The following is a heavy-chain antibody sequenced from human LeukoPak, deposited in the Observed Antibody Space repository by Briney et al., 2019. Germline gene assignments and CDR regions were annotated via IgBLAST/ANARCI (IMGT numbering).Heavy chain of an antibody. CDR1: GFTVSSNY. V-gene: IGHV3-21*01. Sequence: GGPLRLSCAASGFTVSSNYMSWVRQAPGKGLEWVSSISTSSSYIYYADSVKGRFTISRDNAKNSLYLQMNSLRGEDTAVYYCARVLGYYYDSRGHDYWGQGTLVTVSS. CDR2: ISTSSSYI. D-gene: IGHD3-22*01. J-gene: IGHJ4*02. CDR3: ARVLGYYYDSRGHDY.